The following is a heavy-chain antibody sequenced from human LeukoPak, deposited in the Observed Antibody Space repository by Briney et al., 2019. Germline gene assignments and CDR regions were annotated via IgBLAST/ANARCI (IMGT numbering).Heavy chain of an antibody. D-gene: IGHD6-13*01. CDR1: GYTFTSYY. V-gene: IGHV1-46*01. Sequence: ASVTVSCTASGYTFTSYYMHWVRQAPGQGLEWMGIINPSGGSTSYAQKFQGRVTMTRDTSTSTVYMELSSLRSEDTAVYYCARDRAAAGEDYWGQGTLVTVSS. J-gene: IGHJ4*02. CDR2: INPSGGST. CDR3: ARDRAAAGEDY.